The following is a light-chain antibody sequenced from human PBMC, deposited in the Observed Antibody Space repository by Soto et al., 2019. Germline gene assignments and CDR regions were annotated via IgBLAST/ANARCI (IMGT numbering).Light chain of an antibody. J-gene: IGKJ1*01. Sequence: DSQMTQSPSTRSASIGDRVTITCRASQNINNWSAWYQQKPGKAPKFLIYDASTLESGVPSRFSGSGFWTEFSLTISSLQPDDFGSYYCQHMRTFGQGTKVDIK. CDR2: DAS. CDR1: QNINNW. CDR3: QHMRT. V-gene: IGKV1-5*01.